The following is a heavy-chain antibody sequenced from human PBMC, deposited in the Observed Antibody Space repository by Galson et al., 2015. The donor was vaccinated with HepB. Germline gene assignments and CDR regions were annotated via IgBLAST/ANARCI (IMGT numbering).Heavy chain of an antibody. D-gene: IGHD3-10*01. J-gene: IGHJ3*02. CDR3: ARTTMVQGVIDGRDAFVN. CDR2: IYPGDSDT. Sequence: QSGAEVKKPGESLKISCKGSGYSFTSYWIGWVRQMPGKGLEWMGIIYPGDSDTRYSPSFQGQVTISADKSISTAYLQWSSLKASDTAMYYCARTTMVQGVIDGRDAFVNPCHRTMFNVSS. CDR1: GYSFTSYW. V-gene: IGHV5-51*03.